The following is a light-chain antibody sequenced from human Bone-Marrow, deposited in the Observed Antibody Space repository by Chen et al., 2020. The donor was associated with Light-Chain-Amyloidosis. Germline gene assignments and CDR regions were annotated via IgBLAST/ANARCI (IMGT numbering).Light chain of an antibody. CDR2: AAR. V-gene: IGKV1-27*01. CDR3: QNYYSAPFT. Sequence: SQMSQSPSSLSASVGDRVSLTCRASRPISFFLAWYQQKPGRLPRLLIYAARTLQSGVPSRFSGSTSGTDFTLTISSLQPEDVATYYCQNYYSAPFTFGPGTKVDIK. J-gene: IGKJ3*01. CDR1: RPISFF.